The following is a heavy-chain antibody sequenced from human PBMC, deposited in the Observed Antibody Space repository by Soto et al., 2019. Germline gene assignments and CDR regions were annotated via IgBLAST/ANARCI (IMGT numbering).Heavy chain of an antibody. J-gene: IGHJ6*02. V-gene: IGHV3-33*01. CDR1: GFPFWHYG. Sequence: QVQLVESGGGVVQPGRSLRLSCVGSGFPFWHYGMHWVRQAPVKGLEWVAVIWSDGNKESYADSVKGRFALSRDKSKDTLYLEMNSLRVEDTALYFCARDRNGGWFHMDVWGQGTTVSVSS. CDR3: ARDRNGGWFHMDV. CDR2: IWSDGNKE. D-gene: IGHD6-19*01.